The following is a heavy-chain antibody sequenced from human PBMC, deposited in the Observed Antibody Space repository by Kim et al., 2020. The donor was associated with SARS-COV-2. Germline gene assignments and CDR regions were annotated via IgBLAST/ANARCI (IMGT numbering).Heavy chain of an antibody. CDR3: ARMGSGGPGDFQH. J-gene: IGHJ1*01. D-gene: IGHD6-19*01. Sequence: TPSLTGQCTISANKSISTAYLQWSSLKASDTAMYYCARMGSGGPGDFQHWGQGTLVTVSS. V-gene: IGHV5-51*01.